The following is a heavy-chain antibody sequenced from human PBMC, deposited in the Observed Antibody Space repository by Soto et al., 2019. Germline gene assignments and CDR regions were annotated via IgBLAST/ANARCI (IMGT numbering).Heavy chain of an antibody. CDR2: IIPIFGTA. V-gene: IGHV1-69*13. D-gene: IGHD3-9*01. J-gene: IGHJ5*02. CDR1: GGTFSSYA. CDR3: AGVFYDILTGYYNPLRYWFDP. Sequence: SVKVSCKASGGTFSSYAISWVRQAPGQGLEWMGGIIPIFGTANYAQKFQGRVTITADESTSTAYMELSSLRSEDTAVYYCAGVFYDILTGYYNPLRYWFDPWGQGTLVTVSS.